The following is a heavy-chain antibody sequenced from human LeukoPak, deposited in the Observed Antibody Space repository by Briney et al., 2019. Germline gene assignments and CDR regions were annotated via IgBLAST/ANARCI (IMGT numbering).Heavy chain of an antibody. D-gene: IGHD5-24*01. J-gene: IGHJ2*01. CDR1: GGTFSSYA. V-gene: IGHV1-69*06. CDR3: ARVGRWLQSENWYFDL. CDR2: IIPIFGTA. Sequence: SVKVSCKASGGTFSSYAISWVRQAPGQGLEWMGGIIPIFGTANYAQKFQGRVTITADKSTSTAYMELSSLRSEDTAVYYCARVGRWLQSENWYFDLWGRGTLVTVSS.